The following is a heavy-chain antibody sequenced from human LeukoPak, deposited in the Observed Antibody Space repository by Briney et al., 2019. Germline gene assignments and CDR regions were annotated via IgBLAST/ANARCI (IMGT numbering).Heavy chain of an antibody. CDR1: NGSMTSDSYY. D-gene: IGHD2-2*03. J-gene: IGHJ5*02. CDR3: ARLWIVATWFDA. V-gene: IGHV4-39*02. CDR2: IFYSGKT. Sequence: SETLSLTCTVSNGSMTSDSYYWAWVRQPPGKGLEWIGTIFYSGKTYYSASLKSRVTVSLDTSKKNFSLRLSSVTAADTAVYYCARLWIVATWFDAWGQGALVAVSS.